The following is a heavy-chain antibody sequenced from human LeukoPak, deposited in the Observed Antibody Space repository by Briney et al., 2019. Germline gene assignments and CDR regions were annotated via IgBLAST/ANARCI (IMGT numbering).Heavy chain of an antibody. D-gene: IGHD2-2*01. CDR1: GFNFTGYW. CDR2: LYSDGRSL. J-gene: IGHJ4*02. V-gene: IGHV3-74*03. Sequence: GGSLRLSCAGSGFNFTGYWMHWVRQAPGKGLEWISRLYSDGRSLTYADSVMGRFTISRDNAKNMLYLQMNSLRAEDTAVYYCARLSSSTFDYWGQGTLVTVSS. CDR3: ARLSSSTFDY.